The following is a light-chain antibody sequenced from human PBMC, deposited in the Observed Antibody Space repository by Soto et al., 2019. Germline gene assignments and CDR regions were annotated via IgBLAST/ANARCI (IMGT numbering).Light chain of an antibody. V-gene: IGLV1-47*02. J-gene: IGLJ1*01. Sequence: QSVLTQPPSASGTPGQRVTISCSVSSSNIGSNYVYWYQHLPGTAPKLLIYNNNQRPSGVPDRFSGSKSGTSASLAISGLRSGDEAVYYCAAWDAGLRGFVFGTGTKVTVL. CDR3: AAWDAGLRGFV. CDR2: NNN. CDR1: SSNIGSNY.